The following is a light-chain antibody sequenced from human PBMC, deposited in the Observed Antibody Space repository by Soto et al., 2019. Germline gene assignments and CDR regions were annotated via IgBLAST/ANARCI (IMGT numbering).Light chain of an antibody. J-gene: IGKJ5*01. CDR1: QGVDKY. Sequence: DIQMTQSPSSLSASVGDRVIITCRASQGVDKYLAWFQQKPGKAPKSLIYGASRLQSGVPSRFSGSGSGTHFPLTITNLQPEDFATYYRHQYNTYPTFGQGTRLQI. CDR3: HQYNTYPT. V-gene: IGKV1-16*01. CDR2: GAS.